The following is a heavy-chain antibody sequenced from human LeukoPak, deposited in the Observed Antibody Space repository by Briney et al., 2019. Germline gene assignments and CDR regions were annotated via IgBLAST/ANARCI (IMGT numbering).Heavy chain of an antibody. CDR1: GYSFTTYW. V-gene: IGHV5-10-1*01. CDR2: IDPSDSYT. D-gene: IGHD3-22*01. CDR3: ARRYYYDSSGYLDY. Sequence: GESLKISCRGSGYSFTTYWISWVRQMPGKGLEWMGRIDPSDSYTNYSPSFQGHVTISADKSISTAYLQWSSLKASDTAMYYCARRYYYDSSGYLDYWGQGTLVTVSS. J-gene: IGHJ4*02.